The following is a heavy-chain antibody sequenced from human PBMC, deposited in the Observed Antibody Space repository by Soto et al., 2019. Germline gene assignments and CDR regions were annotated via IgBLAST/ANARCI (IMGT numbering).Heavy chain of an antibody. J-gene: IGHJ6*02. CDR3: ARDHGGSGFYYYYGMDV. D-gene: IGHD2-15*01. CDR2: INSDGSST. V-gene: IGHV3-74*01. Sequence: PGGSLRLSCAASGCTFSSYLMHWVRQAPGKGLVWVSRINSDGSSTSYADSVKGRFTISRDNAKNTLYLQMNSLRAEDTAVYYCARDHGGSGFYYYYGMDVWGQGTTVTVSS. CDR1: GCTFSSYL.